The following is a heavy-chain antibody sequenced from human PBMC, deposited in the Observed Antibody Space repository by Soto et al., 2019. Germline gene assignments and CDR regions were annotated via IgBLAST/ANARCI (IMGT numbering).Heavy chain of an antibody. CDR3: AMVDVYVTPSPQDV. CDR1: GYTFTRYG. D-gene: IGHD3-16*01. J-gene: IGHJ6*02. Sequence: QLQLVQSGAEVKNPGASVKVSCKASGYTFTRYGISWARQAPGQGLEWMGWINTYNGNTNYAQNVQGRVTLTTDTSTSTAYMELRSLRSNDTAIYYCAMVDVYVTPSPQDVWGQGTTVIVSS. V-gene: IGHV1-18*01. CDR2: INTYNGNT.